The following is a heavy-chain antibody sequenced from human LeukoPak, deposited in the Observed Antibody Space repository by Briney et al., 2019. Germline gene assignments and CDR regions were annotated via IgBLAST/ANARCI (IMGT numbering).Heavy chain of an antibody. Sequence: PGRSLRLSCAASGFTFDDYAMHWVRQAPGKGLEWVSGISWNSGSIGYADSVKGRFTISRGNAKNSPYLQMNSLRAEDTAVYYCANDFWSGYYTSPWFDPWGQGTLVTVSS. D-gene: IGHD3-3*01. CDR1: GFTFDDYA. CDR3: ANDFWSGYYTSPWFDP. CDR2: ISWNSGSI. J-gene: IGHJ5*02. V-gene: IGHV3-9*01.